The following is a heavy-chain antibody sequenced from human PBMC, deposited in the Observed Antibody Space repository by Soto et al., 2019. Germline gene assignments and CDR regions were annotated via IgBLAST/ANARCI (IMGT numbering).Heavy chain of an antibody. CDR1: GFIFSNYV. Sequence: QVQLVESGGGVVRPGRSLRLSCAASGFIFSNYVMYWVRQAPGQGLEWVSFMSYDGTTKYYADSVKGRFTISRDNSKNTLYLQMNSLRPEDTAVYYCARQVLWSRYFDYWGQGTLVTVSS. CDR2: MSYDGTTK. J-gene: IGHJ4*02. D-gene: IGHD2-15*01. V-gene: IGHV3-30-3*01. CDR3: ARQVLWSRYFDY.